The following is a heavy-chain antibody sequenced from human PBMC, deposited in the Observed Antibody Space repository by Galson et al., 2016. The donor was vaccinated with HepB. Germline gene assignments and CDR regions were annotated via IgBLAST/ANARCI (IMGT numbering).Heavy chain of an antibody. Sequence: VSCKASGYTFSTYAMHWVRQAPGQRLEWMGWINGGHGNTEYSQKFQGRITITRDTSASTAYMDLRSLRAEDAAVYYCAKDCSSATCWPWGDNGFDPWGQGTLVTVSS. CDR2: INGGHGNT. V-gene: IGHV1-3*01. D-gene: IGHD2-2*01. J-gene: IGHJ5*02. CDR3: AKDCSSATCWPWGDNGFDP. CDR1: GYTFSTYA.